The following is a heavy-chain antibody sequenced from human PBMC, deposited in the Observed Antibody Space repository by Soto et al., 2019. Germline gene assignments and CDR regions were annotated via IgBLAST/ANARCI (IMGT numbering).Heavy chain of an antibody. CDR3: ARERFGALFHPNWFDP. CDR1: GGSISSYY. D-gene: IGHD3-10*01. Sequence: QVQLQESGPGLVKPSETLSLTCTVSGGSISSYYWSWIRQPPGKGLEWIGYIYYSGSTNYNPSLKRRVTISVDTSKNQFSLKLSSVTAADTAVYYCARERFGALFHPNWFDPWGQGTLVTVSS. V-gene: IGHV4-59*01. CDR2: IYYSGST. J-gene: IGHJ5*02.